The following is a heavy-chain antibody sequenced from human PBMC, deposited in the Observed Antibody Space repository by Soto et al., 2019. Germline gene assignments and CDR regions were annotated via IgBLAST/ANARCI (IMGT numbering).Heavy chain of an antibody. CDR1: GFTFSGHT. V-gene: IGHV3-23*01. CDR3: AKARCTANTCYVPDH. J-gene: IGHJ5*02. D-gene: IGHD2-15*01. Sequence: EVQLLESGGGLVQPGGSLRLSCAASGFTFSGHTMSWVRQAPGKGLEWVSAISGSGGSPSYADSVQGRFTISRDNPKNTLYLQMSSLRVEDTDIYYCAKARCTANTCYVPDHWGQGTLVTVSS. CDR2: ISGSGGSP.